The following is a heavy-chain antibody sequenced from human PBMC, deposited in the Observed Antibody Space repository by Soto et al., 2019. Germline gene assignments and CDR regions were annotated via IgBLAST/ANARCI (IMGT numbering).Heavy chain of an antibody. CDR3: ARGVTNLYYYYCSMDV. D-gene: IGHD4-17*01. CDR2: IYYSGST. CDR1: GGSISSGGYY. J-gene: IGHJ6*02. Sequence: PSETLSLTCTVSGGSISSGGYYWSWIRQHPGKGLEWIGYIYYSGSTYYNPSLKSRVTISVDKSKNQFSLKLSSVTAADTAVYYCARGVTNLYYYYCSMDVWGQGTTVTVSS. V-gene: IGHV4-31*03.